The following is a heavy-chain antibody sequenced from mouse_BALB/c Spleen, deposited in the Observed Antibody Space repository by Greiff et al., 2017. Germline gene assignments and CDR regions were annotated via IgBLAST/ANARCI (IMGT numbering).Heavy chain of an antibody. CDR2: INPSTGYT. J-gene: IGHJ2*01. D-gene: IGHD1-1*01. CDR1: GYTFTSYW. V-gene: IGHV1-7*01. CDR3: AREATVVATNFDY. Sequence: QVQLQQSGAELAKPGASVKMSCKASGYTFTSYWMHWVKQRPGQGLEWIGYINPSTGYTEYNQKFKDKATLTADKSSSTAYMQLSSLTSEDSAVYYCAREATVVATNFDYWGQGTTLTVSS.